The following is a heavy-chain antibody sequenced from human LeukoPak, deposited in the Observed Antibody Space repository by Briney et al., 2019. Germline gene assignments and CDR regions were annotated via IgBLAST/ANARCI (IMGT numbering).Heavy chain of an antibody. CDR1: GFTFRNYW. J-gene: IGHJ3*02. CDR2: ISYDGSNK. V-gene: IGHV3-30*03. Sequence: GGSLRLSCAVSGFTFRNYWMSWVRQAPGKGLEWVAVISYDGSNKYYADSVKGRFTISRDNSKNTLYLQMNSLRAEDTAVYYCARDLIYSTEYCGGDCYPNDAFDIWGQGTMVTVSS. D-gene: IGHD2-21*02. CDR3: ARDLIYSTEYCGGDCYPNDAFDI.